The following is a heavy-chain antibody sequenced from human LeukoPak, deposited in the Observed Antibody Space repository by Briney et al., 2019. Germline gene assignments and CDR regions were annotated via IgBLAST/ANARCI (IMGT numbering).Heavy chain of an antibody. CDR2: INPNSGGT. D-gene: IGHD3-22*01. J-gene: IGHJ4*02. Sequence: GASVTVSCTASGYTFTGYYMHWVRQAPGQGLEWMGRINPNSGGTNYAQKFQGRVTMTRDTSISTAYMELSRLRSDDTAVYYCARETKRYDSSGYYSYWGQGTLVTVSS. CDR1: GYTFTGYY. V-gene: IGHV1-2*06. CDR3: ARETKRYDSSGYYSY.